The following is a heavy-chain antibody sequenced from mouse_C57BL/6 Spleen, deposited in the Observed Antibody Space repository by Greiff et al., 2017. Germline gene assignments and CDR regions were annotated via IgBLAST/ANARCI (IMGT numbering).Heavy chain of an antibody. CDR1: GFTFSDYG. CDR2: ISSGSSTI. V-gene: IGHV5-17*01. Sequence: DVHLVASGGGLVKPGGSLKLSCAASGFTFSDYGMHWVRQAPEKGLEWVAYISSGSSTIYYADTVKGRFTISRDNAKNTLFLQMTSLRSEDTAMYYCANSNYRAMDYWGQGTSVTVSS. D-gene: IGHD2-5*01. J-gene: IGHJ4*01. CDR3: ANSNYRAMDY.